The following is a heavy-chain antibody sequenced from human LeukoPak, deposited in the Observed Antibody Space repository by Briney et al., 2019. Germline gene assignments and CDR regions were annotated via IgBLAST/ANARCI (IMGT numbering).Heavy chain of an antibody. CDR3: AKDFGAYDVDY. CDR2: IRYDGSHK. CDR1: GFIFSSCG. V-gene: IGHV3-30*02. Sequence: GGSLRLSCAASGFIFSSCGMHWVRQAPGKGLQWVAFIRYDGSHKYYVDSVKGRFSISRDNSKNTLFLQMNNLRTEDTAVYYCAKDFGAYDVDYWGQGTLVTVSS. D-gene: IGHD5-12*01. J-gene: IGHJ4*02.